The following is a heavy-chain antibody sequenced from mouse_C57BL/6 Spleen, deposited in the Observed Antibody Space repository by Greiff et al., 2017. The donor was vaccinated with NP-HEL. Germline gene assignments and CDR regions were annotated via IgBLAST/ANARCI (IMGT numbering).Heavy chain of an antibody. CDR2: ISSGSSTI. CDR3: ARDWGHYFDY. V-gene: IGHV5-17*01. J-gene: IGHJ2*01. Sequence: EVQVVESGGGLVKPGGSLKLSCAASGFTFSDYGMHWVRQAPEKGLEWVAYISSGSSTIYYAGTVKGRFTISRDNAKNTLFLQMTSLRSEDTAMYYCARDWGHYFDYWGQGTTLTVSS. CDR1: GFTFSDYG. D-gene: IGHD4-1*01.